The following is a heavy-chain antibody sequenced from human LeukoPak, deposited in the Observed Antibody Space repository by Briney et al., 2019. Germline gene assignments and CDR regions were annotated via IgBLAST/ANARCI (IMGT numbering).Heavy chain of an antibody. V-gene: IGHV3-74*01. CDR1: GFSFSSHW. J-gene: IGHJ4*02. D-gene: IGHD3-10*01. CDR2: INGDGIAI. Sequence: GESLRLSCAGSGFSFSSHWLHWVRQVPGKGLEWVARINGDGIAINYADSVKGRFTISRDNAKNSLYLQMNSLRAEDTALYYCAKGVEWFGELLYDYFDYWGQGTLVTVSS. CDR3: AKGVEWFGELLYDYFDY.